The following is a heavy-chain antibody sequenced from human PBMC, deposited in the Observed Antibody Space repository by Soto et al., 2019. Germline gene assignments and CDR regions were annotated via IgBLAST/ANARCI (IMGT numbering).Heavy chain of an antibody. Sequence: SGGSLRLSCAASGFSFSSYGMHWVRQAPGKGLEWVAVISYDGSNKYYADSVKGRFTISRDNSKNTLYLQMNSLRAEDTAVYYCAKDMRPRRSGSYYGRDYWGQGTLVTVSS. D-gene: IGHD1-26*01. V-gene: IGHV3-30*18. CDR1: GFSFSSYG. J-gene: IGHJ4*02. CDR3: AKDMRPRRSGSYYGRDY. CDR2: ISYDGSNK.